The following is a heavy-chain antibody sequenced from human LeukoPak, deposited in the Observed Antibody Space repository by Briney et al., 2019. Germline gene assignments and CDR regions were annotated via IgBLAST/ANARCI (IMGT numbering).Heavy chain of an antibody. Sequence: GGSLRLSCAASGFTFSSYAMSWVRQAPGKGLEWVSAISGSGGSTYYADSVKGRFTISRNNSKNTLYLQMNSLRAEDTAVYYCAKGPNWGDHWYFDLWGRGTLVTVSS. J-gene: IGHJ2*01. CDR3: AKGPNWGDHWYFDL. D-gene: IGHD7-27*01. V-gene: IGHV3-23*01. CDR1: GFTFSSYA. CDR2: ISGSGGST.